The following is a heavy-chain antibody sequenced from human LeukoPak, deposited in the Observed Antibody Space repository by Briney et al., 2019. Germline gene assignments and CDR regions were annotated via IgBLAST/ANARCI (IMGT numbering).Heavy chain of an antibody. D-gene: IGHD3-22*01. CDR3: AKDLGGMIVVVRARVFDY. J-gene: IGHJ4*02. V-gene: IGHV3-21*05. CDR1: GFTFTKYS. CDR2: ISSDSSER. Sequence: GGSLRLSCVGSGFTFTKYSMNWVRQTPGKGLEWISHISSDSSERDYADSVRGRFTISRDNDRNTVFLQMNSLRAEDTAVYYCAKDLGGMIVVVRARVFDYWGQGTLVTVSS.